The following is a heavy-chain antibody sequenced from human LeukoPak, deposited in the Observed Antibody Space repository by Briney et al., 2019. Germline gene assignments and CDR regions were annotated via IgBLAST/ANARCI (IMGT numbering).Heavy chain of an antibody. CDR3: ARHRGGNSRWYFDY. CDR1: GGSISSSSYY. Sequence: SETLSLTCTVSGGSISSSSYYWGWIRQPPGKGMEWIGSIYYSGRTYYNPSLKSRVTISVDTSKDQFSLKLSSVTAADTAVYYCARHRGGNSRWYFDYWGQGTLVTVSS. J-gene: IGHJ4*02. D-gene: IGHD4-23*01. CDR2: IYYSGRT. V-gene: IGHV4-39*01.